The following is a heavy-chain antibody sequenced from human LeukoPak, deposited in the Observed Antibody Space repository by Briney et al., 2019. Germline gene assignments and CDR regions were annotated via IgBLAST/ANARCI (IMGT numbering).Heavy chain of an antibody. D-gene: IGHD2-21*02. CDR3: ARGGDIVVVTSPFDY. J-gene: IGHJ4*02. CDR2: ISSSGSTI. V-gene: IGHV3-48*03. CDR1: GFTFSSYE. Sequence: GGSLRLSCAASGFTFSSYEMNWIRQAPGKGLEWVSYISSSGSTIYYADSVKGRFTISRDNAKNSLYLQMNSLRAEDTAVYYCARGGDIVVVTSPFDYWGQGTLVTVSS.